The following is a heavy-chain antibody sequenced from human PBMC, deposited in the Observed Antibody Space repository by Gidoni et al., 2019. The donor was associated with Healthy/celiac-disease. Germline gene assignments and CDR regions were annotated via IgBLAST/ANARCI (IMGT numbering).Heavy chain of an antibody. J-gene: IGHJ3*02. CDR1: GGTFSSYA. D-gene: IGHD6-6*01. V-gene: IGHV1-69*06. Sequence: QDQLVQSGAEVKKPVSSVKVSCKASGGTFSSYAISWVRQAPGQGLEWIGGIIPICGTANYAQKFQGRVTITADKSTSTAYMELSSLRSEDTAVYYCAREGGIAARPDAFDIWGQGTMVTVSS. CDR2: IIPICGTA. CDR3: AREGGIAARPDAFDI.